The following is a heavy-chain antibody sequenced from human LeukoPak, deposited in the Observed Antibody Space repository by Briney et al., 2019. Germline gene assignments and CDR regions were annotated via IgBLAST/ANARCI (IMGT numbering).Heavy chain of an antibody. V-gene: IGHV3-21*01. CDR1: GFSLRDFS. CDR2: LSSSSRYT. Sequence: GGSLRLSWAASGFSLRDFSMDWVRQAPGQGLEWVSSLSSSSRYTFYADSVKGRFTISRDNAKNSLYLQMNSLRVEDTAVYYCARDEARGYDFRPQDHWGQGTLVSVSS. CDR3: ARDEARGYDFRPQDH. J-gene: IGHJ4*02. D-gene: IGHD3-3*01.